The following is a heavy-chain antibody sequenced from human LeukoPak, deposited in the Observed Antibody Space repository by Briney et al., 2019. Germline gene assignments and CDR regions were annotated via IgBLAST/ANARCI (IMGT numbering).Heavy chain of an antibody. J-gene: IGHJ4*02. Sequence: SETLSLTCTVSGGSIRSSYYYWGWIRQPPGKGLEWIGEIYHSGSTNYNPSLKSRVTISVDTSKNQFSLKLSSVTAADTAVYYCATDSAAAGIFNYRGQGTLVTVSS. CDR3: ATDSAAAGIFNY. CDR2: IYHSGST. CDR1: GGSIRSSYYY. D-gene: IGHD6-13*01. V-gene: IGHV4-39*07.